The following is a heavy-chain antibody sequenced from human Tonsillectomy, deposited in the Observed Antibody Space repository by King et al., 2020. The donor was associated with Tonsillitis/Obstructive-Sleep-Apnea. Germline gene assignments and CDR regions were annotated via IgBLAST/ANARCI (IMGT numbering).Heavy chain of an antibody. D-gene: IGHD3-22*01. Sequence: VQLVQSGGGLVQPGGSLRLSCAASGFTFSSYAMSWVRQAPGKGLEWVSVISAIGGSTYYADSVKGRFTISRDNSKNTLYLQMNSLRAEDTAVYYCAKDGDSSGYYFSYYFDYWGQGTLVTVSS. CDR2: ISAIGGST. CDR3: AKDGDSSGYYFSYYFDY. J-gene: IGHJ4*02. CDR1: GFTFSSYA. V-gene: IGHV3-23*04.